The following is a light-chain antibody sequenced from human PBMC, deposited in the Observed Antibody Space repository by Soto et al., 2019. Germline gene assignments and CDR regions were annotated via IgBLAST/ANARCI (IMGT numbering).Light chain of an antibody. Sequence: QSVLTQPASVSGSRGQSIAISCTGTSSDVGSYNSVSWYQQFPGKAPKLILYAVTNRPSGVSNRFSGSKSGNTASLTISGLQAEDEADYFCISYTTSATLVFGVGTKLTVL. CDR2: AVT. V-gene: IGLV2-14*01. CDR1: SSDVGSYNS. CDR3: ISYTTSATLV. J-gene: IGLJ2*01.